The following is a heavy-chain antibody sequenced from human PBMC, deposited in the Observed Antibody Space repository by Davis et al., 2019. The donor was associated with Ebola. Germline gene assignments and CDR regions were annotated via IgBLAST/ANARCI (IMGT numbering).Heavy chain of an antibody. CDR3: VKDGGY. CDR1: GFTFSSSG. V-gene: IGHV3-64D*08. CDR2: ISSNGGRT. J-gene: IGHJ4*02. D-gene: IGHD3-16*01. Sequence: PGGSLRLSCSASGFTFSSSGMQWVRQAPGKGLEYASRISSNGGRTYYADSVRGRFTISRDTSRNTLYLQMSGLIVEDTAVYYCVKDGGYWGQGTLVTVSS.